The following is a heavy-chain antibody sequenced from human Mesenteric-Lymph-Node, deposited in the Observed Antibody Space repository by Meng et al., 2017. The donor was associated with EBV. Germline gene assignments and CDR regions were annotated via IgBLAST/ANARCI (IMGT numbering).Heavy chain of an antibody. D-gene: IGHD1-1*01. J-gene: IGHJ4*02. V-gene: IGHV4-39*01. Sequence: QLQPQESGPGLVKPSETLSLTCAVSGGSINSGDYYWGWIRQSPGKGLEWIGTIYHSGTTYYNPSLKSLKSRVTISADMSKNQFSLKVTPVTAADTAVYYCARQQGDWNLDFWGQGTLVTVSS. CDR2: IYHSGTT. CDR3: ARQQGDWNLDF. CDR1: GGSINSGDYY.